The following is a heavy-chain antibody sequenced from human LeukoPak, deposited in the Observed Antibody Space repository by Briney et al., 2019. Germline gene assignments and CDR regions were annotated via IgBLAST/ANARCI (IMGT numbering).Heavy chain of an antibody. Sequence: GGSLRLSCAASGFTFSNYWMTWVRQAPGKGLEWVAHINQDGSEEHYMDSVKARFTISRDNAKNSLSLQMNSLRAEDTAVYYCVRDGGVSGYDLRDYWGRGTLVTVSS. CDR1: GFTFSNYW. CDR2: INQDGSEE. J-gene: IGHJ4*02. CDR3: VRDGGVSGYDLRDY. V-gene: IGHV3-7*01. D-gene: IGHD5-12*01.